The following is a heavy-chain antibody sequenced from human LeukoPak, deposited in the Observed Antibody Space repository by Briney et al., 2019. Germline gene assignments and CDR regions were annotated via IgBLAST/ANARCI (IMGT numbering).Heavy chain of an antibody. D-gene: IGHD4-17*01. CDR1: GFSVSTNY. CDR2: IYSGGST. V-gene: IGHV3-66*02. Sequence: PGGSLRLSCAASGFSVSTNYMNWVRQAPGKGLEWVSVIYSGGSTYYADSVKGRFTISRDNSKNTLYLQMNSLRAEDTAVYYCARDLTTVTETYYYYYYGMAVWGKGTTVTVPS. CDR3: ARDLTTVTETYYYYYYGMAV. J-gene: IGHJ6*04.